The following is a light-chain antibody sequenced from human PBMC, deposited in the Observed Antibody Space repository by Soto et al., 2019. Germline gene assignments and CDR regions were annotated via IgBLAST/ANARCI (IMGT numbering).Light chain of an antibody. J-gene: IGKJ1*01. CDR1: QSVSSY. V-gene: IGKV3-11*01. CDR2: DAS. CDR3: QQEVT. Sequence: EIVLTQSPGTLSLSPGERATLSCRASQSVSSYLAWYQQKPGQAPRLLIYDASNRATGIPARFSGSGSGTDFTLTISSLEPEDFAVYYCQQEVTFGQGTKVDIK.